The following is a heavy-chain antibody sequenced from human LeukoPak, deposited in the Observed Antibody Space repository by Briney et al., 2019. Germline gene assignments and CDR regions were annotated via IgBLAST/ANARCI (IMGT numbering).Heavy chain of an antibody. V-gene: IGHV6-1*01. D-gene: IGHD3-3*01. CDR1: GDSVSSNSAA. Sequence: HSQTLSLTCAIPGDSVSSNSAAWTWIRQSPSRGLEWLGRTYYRSKWYNEYAVSVKSRITINPDTSKNQFSLHLNSVTPDDTAVYYCARERSGFDYWGQGTLVTVSS. J-gene: IGHJ4*02. CDR3: ARERSGFDY. CDR2: TYYRSKWYN.